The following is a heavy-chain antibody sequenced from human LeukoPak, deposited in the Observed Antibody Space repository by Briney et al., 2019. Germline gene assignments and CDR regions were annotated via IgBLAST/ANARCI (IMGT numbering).Heavy chain of an antibody. J-gene: IGHJ6*03. Sequence: PSETLSLTCTVSGGSISSYYWSWIRQPPGKGLEWIGYIYYSGSTNYNPSLKSRVTISVDTSKNQFSLKLSSVTAADTAVYYCARAGRGPGSSRVSYYYYYYMDVWGKGATVTVSS. CDR2: IYYSGST. CDR1: GGSISSYY. V-gene: IGHV4-59*01. CDR3: ARAGRGPGSSRVSYYYYYYMDV. D-gene: IGHD6-6*01.